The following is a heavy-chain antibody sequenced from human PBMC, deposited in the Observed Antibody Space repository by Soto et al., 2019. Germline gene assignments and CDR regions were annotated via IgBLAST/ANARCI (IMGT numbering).Heavy chain of an antibody. CDR3: ATSYRTYYEFGY. D-gene: IGHD3-3*01. J-gene: IGHJ4*02. V-gene: IGHV3-33*03. CDR1: GFTFRTYG. Sequence: QVQLVESGGGVVQPGRSLRLSCAASGFTFRTYGMHWVRQAPGKGLEWVAVIWFDASNKYYADSVKGRFTISRDNSKNTLYLQMNTLTAGDTAVYYCATSYRTYYEFGYWGQGTLVTVSS. CDR2: IWFDASNK.